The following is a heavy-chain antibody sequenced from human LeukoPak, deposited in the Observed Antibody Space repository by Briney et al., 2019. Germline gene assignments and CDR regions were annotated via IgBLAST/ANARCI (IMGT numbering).Heavy chain of an antibody. Sequence: PSETLSLTCTVSGGSVGSTLYYWGWIRQPPGLGLEWIGSMSYSGSTYYNPSLKSRLTMSVDTSKNQFSLNLNSVTAADTALYYCARENLTSLTTFDYWGQGTLVTVSS. CDR2: MSYSGST. V-gene: IGHV4-39*07. J-gene: IGHJ4*02. CDR3: ARENLTSLTTFDY. CDR1: GGSVGSTLYY. D-gene: IGHD4-17*01.